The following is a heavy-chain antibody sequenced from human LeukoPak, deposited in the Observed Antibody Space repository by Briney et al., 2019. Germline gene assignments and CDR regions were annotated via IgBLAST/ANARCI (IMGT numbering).Heavy chain of an antibody. CDR2: IYPGDSDT. J-gene: IGHJ3*02. D-gene: IGHD2-8*01. Sequence: GESLKISCKGSGYSFSSYWIGWVRHMPGKGLEWMGIIYPGDSDTRYSPSFQGQVTMSVDKSISSAYLQWSSLKASDTAMYYCATIMVYAKAPGNDAFDIWGQGTMVTVSS. V-gene: IGHV5-51*01. CDR1: GYSFSSYW. CDR3: ATIMVYAKAPGNDAFDI.